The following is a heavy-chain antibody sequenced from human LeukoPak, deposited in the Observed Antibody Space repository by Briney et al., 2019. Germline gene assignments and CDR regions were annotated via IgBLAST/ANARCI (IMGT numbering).Heavy chain of an antibody. CDR2: MNPNIVNT. D-gene: IGHD6-19*01. V-gene: IGHV1-8*01. J-gene: IGHJ4*02. Sequence: GLMNPNIVNTCYAHKFQGRVNITRNTSISTAYMELSSLRSEDTAVYYCARGNIAVAGRLVYWGQGTLVTVSS. CDR3: ARGNIAVAGRLVY.